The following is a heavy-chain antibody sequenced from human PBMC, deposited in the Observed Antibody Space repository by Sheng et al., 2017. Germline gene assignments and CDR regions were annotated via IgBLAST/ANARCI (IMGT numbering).Heavy chain of an antibody. Sequence: QVQLVDSGGGVVQPGRSLRLSCAASGFTFTSYAMYWVRQAPGKGLEWAAFTSYDGDKKYYADSVQGRFTISRDISKNTLYLHMSSLKTEDTAMYYCARRGRGDFVPFDFWGQGTLVTVSS. CDR3: ARRGRGDFVPFDF. J-gene: IGHJ4*02. CDR1: GFTFTSYA. D-gene: IGHD4-17*01. CDR2: TSYDGDKK. V-gene: IGHV3-30*04.